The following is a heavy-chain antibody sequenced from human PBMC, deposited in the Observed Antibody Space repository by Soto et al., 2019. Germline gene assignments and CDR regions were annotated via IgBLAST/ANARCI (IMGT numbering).Heavy chain of an antibody. Sequence: QVQLVESGGGVVQPGGSLILSCAASRFTLSNCGMHWVRQAPGRGLEWVAMISHDGNEKHYIDSVKGRFTISRDDSKNTLYLQMNSLRPEDTAVYYWAKDLYPSGWYNCFDPWGQRTLVNVSS. D-gene: IGHD6-19*01. V-gene: IGHV3-30*18. J-gene: IGHJ5*02. CDR2: ISHDGNEK. CDR3: AKDLYPSGWYNCFDP. CDR1: RFTLSNCG.